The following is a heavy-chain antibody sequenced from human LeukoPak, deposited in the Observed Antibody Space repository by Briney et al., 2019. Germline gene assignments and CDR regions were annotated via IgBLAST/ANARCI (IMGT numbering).Heavy chain of an antibody. V-gene: IGHV1-69*06. CDR3: ARASPGKYYFDY. D-gene: IGHD3-10*01. Sequence: SVKVSCKASGGTFSSYAISWVRQAPGQGLEWMGGIIPIFGTANYAQKFQGRVTITADKSTSTAYMELSSLRSEDTAVYYCARASPGKYYFDYWGQGTLVTVSS. CDR1: GGTFSSYA. J-gene: IGHJ4*02. CDR2: IIPIFGTA.